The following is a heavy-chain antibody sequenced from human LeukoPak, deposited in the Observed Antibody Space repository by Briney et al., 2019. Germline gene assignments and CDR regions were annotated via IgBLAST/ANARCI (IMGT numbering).Heavy chain of an antibody. D-gene: IGHD1-1*01. J-gene: IGHJ6*03. CDR3: ARDPAERLRGATYYYYMDV. CDR2: IIPRSGTA. CDR1: GRTFSTHA. V-gene: IGHV1-69*13. Sequence: SVKVSCKXSGRTFSTHAISWVRQAPGQALEWMGGIIPRSGTANYAQKFQGRVTINADESTSTAYMELSSLTSGDTAVYYCARDPAERLRGATYYYYMDVWGKGTTVTVSS.